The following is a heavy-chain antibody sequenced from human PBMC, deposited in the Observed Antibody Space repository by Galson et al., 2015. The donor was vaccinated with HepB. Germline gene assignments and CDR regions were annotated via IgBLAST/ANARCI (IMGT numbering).Heavy chain of an antibody. CDR1: DFTFDIYA. Sequence: SLRLSCAASDFTFDIYAMSWVRQAPGKGLEWVAAISGRGDNTYSADSVKGRFTISRDNSKNTLYLQMHGLRAEDTAIYFCVKGTRHRFLEGRIFDFWGQGTRVIVSS. CDR3: VKGTRHRFLEGRIFDF. V-gene: IGHV3-23*01. CDR2: ISGRGDNT. D-gene: IGHD3-3*01. J-gene: IGHJ5*01.